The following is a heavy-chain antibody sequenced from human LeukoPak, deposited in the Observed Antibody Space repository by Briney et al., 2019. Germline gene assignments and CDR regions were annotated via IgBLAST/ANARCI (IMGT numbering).Heavy chain of an antibody. Sequence: GGSLRLSCAASGFTFSDYSLNWVRQAPGKGLEWVSCISGDSRYIYYADSVKGRSTISRDNAQNSLYLHMNSLRAEDRAVYYCARGPFSSSWSEFDYWGQGTLVTVSS. V-gene: IGHV3-21*06. CDR1: GFTFSDYS. D-gene: IGHD6-13*01. CDR3: ARGPFSSSWSEFDY. CDR2: ISGDSRYI. J-gene: IGHJ4*02.